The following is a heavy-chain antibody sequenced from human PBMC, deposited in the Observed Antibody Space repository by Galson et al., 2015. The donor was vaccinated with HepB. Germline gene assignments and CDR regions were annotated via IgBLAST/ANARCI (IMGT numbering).Heavy chain of an antibody. J-gene: IGHJ4*02. CDR2: ISAYNGNT. D-gene: IGHD1-14*01. V-gene: IGHV1-18*01. Sequence: SVKVSCKASGYTFTSYGISWVRQAPGQGLEWMGWISAYNGNTNYAQKLQGRVTMTTDTSTSTAYMELRSLRSDDTAVYYCARHSLPGITPRYYFDYWGQGTLVTVSS. CDR1: GYTFTSYG. CDR3: ARHSLPGITPRYYFDY.